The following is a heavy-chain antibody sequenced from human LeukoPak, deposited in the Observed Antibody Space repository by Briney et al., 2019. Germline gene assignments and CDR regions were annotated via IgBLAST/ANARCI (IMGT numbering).Heavy chain of an antibody. CDR2: ISSSGSTI. CDR3: ARYPPIPSSAGDY. J-gene: IGHJ4*02. Sequence: GGSLRLSCAASGFPFSDHYMSWIRQAPGKGLEWVSYISSSGSTIYYADSVKGRFTISRDNAKNSLYLQMNSLRAEDTAVYYCARYPPIPSSAGDYWGQGTLVTVSS. V-gene: IGHV3-11*04. D-gene: IGHD3-22*01. CDR1: GFPFSDHY.